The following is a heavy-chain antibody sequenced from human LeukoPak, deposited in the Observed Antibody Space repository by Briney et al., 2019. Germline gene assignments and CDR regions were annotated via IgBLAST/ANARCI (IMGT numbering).Heavy chain of an antibody. J-gene: IGHJ4*02. CDR2: ISYDGGNK. Sequence: PGGSLRLSCAASGFTFSSYAMHWVRQAPGKGLEWVAVISYDGGNKYYADSVKGRFTISRDNSKNTLYLQMNSLRAEDTAVYYCARVADTAMAPPDYWGQGTLVTVSS. D-gene: IGHD5-18*01. CDR1: GFTFSSYA. V-gene: IGHV3-30-3*01. CDR3: ARVADTAMAPPDY.